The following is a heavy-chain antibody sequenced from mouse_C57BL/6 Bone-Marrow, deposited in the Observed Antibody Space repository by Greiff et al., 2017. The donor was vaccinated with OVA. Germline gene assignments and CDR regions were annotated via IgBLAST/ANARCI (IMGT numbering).Heavy chain of an antibody. D-gene: IGHD3-2*02. CDR2: IYPGSGST. Sequence: VQLQQPGAELVKPGASVKMSCKASGYTFTSYWITWVKQRPGQGLEWIGDIYPGSGSTNYNEKFKSKATLTVDTSSSTAYMQLSSLTSEDSAVYYCAREWAQARLSAYWGQGTLVTVSA. V-gene: IGHV1-55*01. CDR3: AREWAQARLSAY. CDR1: GYTFTSYW. J-gene: IGHJ3*01.